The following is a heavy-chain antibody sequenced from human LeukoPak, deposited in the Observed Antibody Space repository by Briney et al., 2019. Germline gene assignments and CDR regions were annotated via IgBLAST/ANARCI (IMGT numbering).Heavy chain of an antibody. CDR1: GFAFSSYS. V-gene: IGHV3-48*04. Sequence: GGSLRLSCAASGFAFSSYSMNWVRQVPGKGLEWVSYISSSSSTIYYADSVKGRFTISRDNAKNSLYLQMNSLRAEDTAVYYCARDGYCSGSSCYSTTDYWGQGALVTVSS. CDR2: ISSSSSTI. J-gene: IGHJ4*02. D-gene: IGHD2-15*01. CDR3: ARDGYCSGSSCYSTTDY.